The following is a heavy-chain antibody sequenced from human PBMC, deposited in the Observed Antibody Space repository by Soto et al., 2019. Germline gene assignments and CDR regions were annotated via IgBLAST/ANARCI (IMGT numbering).Heavy chain of an antibody. CDR1: GYTFTSHA. Sequence: ASVKVSCKASGYTFTSHAMHWVRQAPGQRLEWMGWINAGNGNTKYSQKFQGRVTITRDTSASTAYMELSSLRSEDTAVYYCARGSDSSGYYTYWGQGTLVTVSS. J-gene: IGHJ4*02. V-gene: IGHV1-3*01. D-gene: IGHD3-22*01. CDR3: ARGSDSSGYYTY. CDR2: INAGNGNT.